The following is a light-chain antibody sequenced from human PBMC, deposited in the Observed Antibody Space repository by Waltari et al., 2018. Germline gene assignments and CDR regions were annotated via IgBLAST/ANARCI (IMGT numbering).Light chain of an antibody. V-gene: IGLV2-23*02. J-gene: IGLJ1*01. CDR1: SSDVGNFNL. CDR2: EVN. Sequence: QSALTHLAPVSGSPPQPIPIPCTGSSSDVGNFNLVSWYQPPPGKAPKLLIFEVNQRPSGVSNRFSGSKSGNTASLTISGLQAEDEADYHCCSYAGNSIYVFGTGTKVTVL. CDR3: CSYAGNSIYV.